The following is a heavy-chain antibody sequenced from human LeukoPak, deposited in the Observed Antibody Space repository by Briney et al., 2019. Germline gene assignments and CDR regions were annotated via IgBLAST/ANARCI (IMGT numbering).Heavy chain of an antibody. J-gene: IGHJ4*02. V-gene: IGHV3-30*02. CDR2: IRYDGSNK. Sequence: GGSPRLSCATSGFTFSNYGIHWVRQAPGKGLEWVAFIRYDGSNKYYADSVKGRFTISRDNSKNTLYLQMNSLRAEDTAVYYCAKEHYSGSYYWGQGTLVTVSS. CDR3: AKEHYSGSYY. CDR1: GFTFSNYG. D-gene: IGHD1-26*01.